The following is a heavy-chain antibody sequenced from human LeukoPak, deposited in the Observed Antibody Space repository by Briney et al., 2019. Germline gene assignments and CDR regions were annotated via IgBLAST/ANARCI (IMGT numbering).Heavy chain of an antibody. V-gene: IGHV3-23*01. Sequence: GGSLRLSCAASGFTFSSYAMSWVRQAPGKGLEWVSAISGSGGSTYYADSVKGRFTISRDNSKNTLYLQMNSLRAEDTAVYYCAKGIGSGYSGGIDYWGQGTLVTVSS. D-gene: IGHD6-19*01. CDR2: ISGSGGST. CDR1: GFTFSSYA. CDR3: AKGIGSGYSGGIDY. J-gene: IGHJ4*02.